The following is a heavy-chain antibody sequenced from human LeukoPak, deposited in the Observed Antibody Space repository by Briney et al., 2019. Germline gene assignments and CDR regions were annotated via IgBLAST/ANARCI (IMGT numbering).Heavy chain of an antibody. V-gene: IGHV3-23*01. Sequence: GGSLRLSCAASGFTFSTYAMNWVRQAPGKGLEWVSTIIGSGDSTYYADSVKGRFTISRDNSKNTLLLQMNSLRAEDTAVYYCAKGGAGYCSSTSCLYYFDYWGQGTLDTVST. D-gene: IGHD2-2*01. CDR2: IIGSGDST. CDR3: AKGGAGYCSSTSCLYYFDY. J-gene: IGHJ4*02. CDR1: GFTFSTYA.